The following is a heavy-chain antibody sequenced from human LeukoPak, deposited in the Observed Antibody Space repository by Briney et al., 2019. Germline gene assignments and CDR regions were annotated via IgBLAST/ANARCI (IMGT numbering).Heavy chain of an antibody. CDR3: ARGNTAMVAYYFDY. Sequence: PETLSLTCTVSGGSISSYYWSWIRQPPGKGLEWIGYIYYSGSTNYNPSLKSRVTISVDTSKNQFSLKLSSVTAADTAVYYCARGNTAMVAYYFDYWGQGDLVSVSS. J-gene: IGHJ4*02. CDR1: GGSISSYY. D-gene: IGHD5-18*01. CDR2: IYYSGST. V-gene: IGHV4-59*01.